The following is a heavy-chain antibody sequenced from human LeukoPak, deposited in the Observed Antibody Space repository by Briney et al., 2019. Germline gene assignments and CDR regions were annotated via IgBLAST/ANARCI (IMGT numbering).Heavy chain of an antibody. Sequence: SGTLSLTCTVSGGSISSSSYYWGWIRQPPGKGLEWIGSIYYSGSTYYNPSLKSRVTISVDTSKNQFSLKLSSVTAADTAVYYCASQGLAGSSWDYFDYWGQGTLVTVSS. V-gene: IGHV4-39*01. CDR1: GGSISSSSYY. CDR2: IYYSGST. J-gene: IGHJ4*02. D-gene: IGHD6-13*01. CDR3: ASQGLAGSSWDYFDY.